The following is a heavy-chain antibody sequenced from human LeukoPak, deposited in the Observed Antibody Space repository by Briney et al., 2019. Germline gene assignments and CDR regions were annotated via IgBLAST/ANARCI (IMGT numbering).Heavy chain of an antibody. CDR2: IYHSGST. CDR3: ARLHYDTSYGMDV. J-gene: IGHJ6*02. CDR1: GGSINSYY. V-gene: IGHV4-59*08. D-gene: IGHD3-9*01. Sequence: SETLSLTCTVSGGSINSYYWSWIRQPPGKGLEWIGYIYHSGSTNYNPSLKSRVTISVDTSKNQFSLKLSSVTAADTAVYYCARLHYDTSYGMDVWGQGTTVTVSS.